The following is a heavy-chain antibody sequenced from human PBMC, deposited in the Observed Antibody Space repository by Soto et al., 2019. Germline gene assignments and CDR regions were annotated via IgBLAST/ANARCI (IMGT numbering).Heavy chain of an antibody. CDR1: GFTFSSYD. CDR2: IGTAGDT. CDR3: AREALGATTDAFDI. V-gene: IGHV3-13*01. J-gene: IGHJ3*02. D-gene: IGHD1-26*01. Sequence: GGSLRLSCAASGFTFSSYDMHWVRQATGKGLEWVSAIGTAGDTYYPGSVKGRFTISRENAKNTLYLQMNSLRAGDTAVYYCAREALGATTDAFDIWGQGTMVTVSS.